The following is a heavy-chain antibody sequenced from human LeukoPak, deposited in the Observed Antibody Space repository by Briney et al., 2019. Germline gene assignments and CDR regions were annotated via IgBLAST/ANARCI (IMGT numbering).Heavy chain of an antibody. J-gene: IGHJ4*02. CDR3: ARGRYCSSTSCYRGPNEFDY. D-gene: IGHD2-2*01. CDR2: INHSGST. CDR1: GGSFSGYY. Sequence: PSETLSLTCAVYGGSFSGYYWSWIRQPPGKGLEWIGEINHSGSTNYNPSLKSRVTISVDTSKNQFSLKLSSVTAADTAVYYCARGRYCSSTSCYRGPNEFDYWGQGTLVTVSS. V-gene: IGHV4-34*01.